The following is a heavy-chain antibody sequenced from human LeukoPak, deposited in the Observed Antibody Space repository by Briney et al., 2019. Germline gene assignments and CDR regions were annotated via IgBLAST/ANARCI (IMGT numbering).Heavy chain of an antibody. D-gene: IGHD3-10*01. CDR1: GFTFSSYG. Sequence: GRSLRLSCAASGFTFSSYGMHWVRQAPGKGLEWVAVVWYDGSNKYYADSVKGRFTISRDNSKNTLYLQMNSLRAEDTAFYYCATTFRGVIITRLDYWGQGTLVTVSS. V-gene: IGHV3-33*01. CDR2: VWYDGSNK. J-gene: IGHJ4*02. CDR3: ATTFRGVIITRLDY.